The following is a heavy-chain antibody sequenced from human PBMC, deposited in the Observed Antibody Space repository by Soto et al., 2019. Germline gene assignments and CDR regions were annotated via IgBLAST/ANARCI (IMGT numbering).Heavy chain of an antibody. Sequence: ASVKVSCKASGYTFTSYGISWVRQAPGQGLEWMGWISAYNGNTNYAQKLQGRVTMTTDTSTSTAYMELRSLRSDDTAVYYCARDTGKTVTTHRVFDYWGQGTLVTVSS. CDR1: GYTFTSYG. D-gene: IGHD4-17*01. J-gene: IGHJ4*02. V-gene: IGHV1-18*01. CDR3: ARDTGKTVTTHRVFDY. CDR2: ISAYNGNT.